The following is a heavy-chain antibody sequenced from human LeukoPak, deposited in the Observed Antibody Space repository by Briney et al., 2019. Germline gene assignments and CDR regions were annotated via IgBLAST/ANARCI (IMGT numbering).Heavy chain of an antibody. CDR3: ARARIATRTSGTLCY. CDR2: ISYDGSNK. D-gene: IGHD2-2*01. Sequence: GGSLRLSCAASGFTFSSYAMHQVRQAPGKGLEWVAVISYDGSNKYYADSVKGRFTISRDNSKNTLYLQMNSLRAEDTAVYYCARARIATRTSGTLCYWGQGTLVTVSS. J-gene: IGHJ4*02. CDR1: GFTFSSYA. V-gene: IGHV3-30*04.